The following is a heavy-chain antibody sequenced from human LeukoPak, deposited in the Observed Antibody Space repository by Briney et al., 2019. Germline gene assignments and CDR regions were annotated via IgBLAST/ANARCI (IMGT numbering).Heavy chain of an antibody. V-gene: IGHV1-69*01. J-gene: IGHJ4*02. CDR2: IIPIFGTA. Sequence: SVKVSCKASGGTFSSYAISWVRQAPGQGLEWMGGIIPIFGTANYAQKFQGRVTITADESTSTAYMELSSLRSENTAVYYCARDGAYTAALDYWGQGTLVTVSS. CDR1: GGTFSSYA. D-gene: IGHD2-2*01. CDR3: ARDGAYTAALDY.